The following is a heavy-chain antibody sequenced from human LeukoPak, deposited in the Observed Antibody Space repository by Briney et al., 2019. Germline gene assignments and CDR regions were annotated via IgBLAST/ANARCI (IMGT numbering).Heavy chain of an antibody. CDR1: GYSFTNYW. CDR3: ARHSNIEGAVDY. CDR2: IYPGDSDT. D-gene: IGHD1-26*01. Sequence: GESLKISCKGSGYSFTNYWLGWVRQMPGKGLEWMGIIYPGDSDTRYSPSFQGQVTISADKSISTAYLQWNSLKASDTAIYYCARHSNIEGAVDYWGQGTLLTVSS. V-gene: IGHV5-51*01. J-gene: IGHJ4*02.